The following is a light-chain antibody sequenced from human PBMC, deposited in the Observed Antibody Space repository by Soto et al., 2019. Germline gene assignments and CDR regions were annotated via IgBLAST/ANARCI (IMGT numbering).Light chain of an antibody. CDR3: QQRSSWPPA. V-gene: IGKV3-11*01. CDR1: QSVSSY. J-gene: IGKJ3*01. CDR2: DAS. Sequence: EIVLTQSPAILSLSPGERATLSCRASQSVSSYLAWYQQKPGQAPRLLIYDASNRATGISARFSVSGSGTDFTLTISSLEPEDFAVYYCQQRSSWPPAFGPGTKVDI.